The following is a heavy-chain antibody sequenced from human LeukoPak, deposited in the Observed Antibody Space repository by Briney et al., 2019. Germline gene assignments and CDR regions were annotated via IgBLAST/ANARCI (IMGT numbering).Heavy chain of an antibody. V-gene: IGHV4-59*01. D-gene: IGHD1-7*01. Sequence: SETLSLTCTVSGGSIRSYYWSWIRQPPGKGLEWIGYIYYSGSTNYNPSLKSRVTISVDTSKNQFSLKLSSVTAADTAVYYCARDDWNYGIDAFDIWGQGTMVTVSS. CDR2: IYYSGST. CDR3: ARDDWNYGIDAFDI. J-gene: IGHJ3*02. CDR1: GGSIRSYY.